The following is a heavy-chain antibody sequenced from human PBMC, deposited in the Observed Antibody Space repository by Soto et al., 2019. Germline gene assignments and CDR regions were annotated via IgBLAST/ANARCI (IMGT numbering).Heavy chain of an antibody. Sequence: PGGSLRLSCSASGFTFSSYSMNWVRQAPGKGLEWVSYISSSSSTIYYADSVKGRFTISRDNAKNSLYLQMNSLRAEDTAVYYRGRDGVTPVSFNIWGQGKMATVSS. CDR2: ISSSSSTI. CDR1: GFTFSSYS. CDR3: GRDGVTPVSFNI. J-gene: IGHJ3*02. D-gene: IGHD4-17*01. V-gene: IGHV3-48*01.